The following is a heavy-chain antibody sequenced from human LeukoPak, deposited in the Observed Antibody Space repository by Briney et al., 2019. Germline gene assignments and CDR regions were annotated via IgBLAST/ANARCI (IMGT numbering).Heavy chain of an antibody. D-gene: IGHD2/OR15-2a*01. J-gene: IGHJ4*02. CDR3: ARQGEGTTDY. CDR2: ISSSGSDT. Sequence: PGGSLRLSCAASGFTFNTYGMNWVRQAPGKGLEWVSIISSSGSDTYYEDSVKVRFTIARDNPQNTLYLQMNILSADDTAIYYCARQGEGTTDYWGQGTLVTVSS. V-gene: IGHV3-23*01. CDR1: GFTFNTYG.